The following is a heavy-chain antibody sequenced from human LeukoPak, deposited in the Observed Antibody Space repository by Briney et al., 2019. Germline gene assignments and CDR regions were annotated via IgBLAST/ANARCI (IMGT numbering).Heavy chain of an antibody. CDR1: GFTFDNYR. J-gene: IGHJ4*02. CDR2: IYSGGST. CDR3: ARLRKYYFDY. D-gene: IGHD3-16*01. V-gene: IGHV3-66*02. Sequence: GGSLRLSCAASGFTFDNYRMSWVRQAPGKGLEWVSVIYSGGSTYYADSVKGRFTIPRDNSKNTLYLQMNSLRAEDTAVYYCARLRKYYFDYWGQGTLVTVSS.